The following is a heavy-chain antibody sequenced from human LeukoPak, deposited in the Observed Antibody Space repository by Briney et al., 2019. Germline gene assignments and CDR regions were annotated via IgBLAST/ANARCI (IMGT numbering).Heavy chain of an antibody. D-gene: IGHD1-26*01. CDR1: GGSFSVYY. V-gene: IGHV4-34*01. Sequence: SETLSLTCAVYGGSFSVYYWSWIRQPPGKGLEWIGEINHSGSTNYNPSLKSRVTISVDTSKNQFSLKLSSVTAADTAVYYCVRTHPATTSAFDIWGQGTMVTVSS. J-gene: IGHJ3*02. CDR2: INHSGST. CDR3: VRTHPATTSAFDI.